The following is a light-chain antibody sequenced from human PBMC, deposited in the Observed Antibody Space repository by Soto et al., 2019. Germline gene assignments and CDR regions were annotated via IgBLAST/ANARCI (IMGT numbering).Light chain of an antibody. CDR2: DVS. Sequence: QSALTQPRSVSGSPGQSVTISCTGTSSDVGGYNYVSWYQQHPGKAPKLIIYDVSERPSGVPDRFSGSKSGNTASLTISGLQAEDEAEYYCCAYAGSYTCDVVFGGGTKLTVL. J-gene: IGLJ2*01. CDR1: SSDVGGYNY. CDR3: CAYAGSYTCDVV. V-gene: IGLV2-11*01.